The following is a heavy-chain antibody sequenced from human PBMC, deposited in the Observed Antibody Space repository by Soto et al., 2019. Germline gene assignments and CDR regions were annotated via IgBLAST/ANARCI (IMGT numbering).Heavy chain of an antibody. J-gene: IGHJ5*02. CDR2: VYSSGGT. Sequence: PSETLSLTCTVSGGSMSSYYWTWIRQPAGKGLEWIGRVYSSGGTHYNPSLTRRVTSSLDTSQNQFSLRLISVTDADTAVYYCARGQRFSDWFDPWGQGTLVTV. V-gene: IGHV4-4*07. D-gene: IGHD3-3*01. CDR3: ARGQRFSDWFDP. CDR1: GGSMSSYY.